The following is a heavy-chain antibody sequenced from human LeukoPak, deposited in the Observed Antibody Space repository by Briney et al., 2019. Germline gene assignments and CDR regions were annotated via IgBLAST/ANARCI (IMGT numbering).Heavy chain of an antibody. V-gene: IGHV3-21*06. CDR1: GFSFSTWS. CDR3: ATTLYDSAGFYWGLLAS. D-gene: IGHD3-22*01. Sequence: GGSLRLSCAASGFSFSTWSMNWVRQAPGKGLEWVSSISSTGSDKYYGDSVKGRFTVSRGNAKNSLFLQMNSLRAEDTAMYYCATTLYDSAGFYWGLLASWGQGTLVTVSS. CDR2: ISSTGSDK. J-gene: IGHJ4*02.